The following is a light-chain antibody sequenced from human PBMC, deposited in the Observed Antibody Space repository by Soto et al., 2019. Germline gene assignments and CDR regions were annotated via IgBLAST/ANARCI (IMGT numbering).Light chain of an antibody. J-gene: IGLJ1*01. Sequence: QSVLTQPPSASGSFGQSVTISCTGTSSDVGGYNYVSWYQQHPGKAPKLMIYEVSARPSGVPDRFSGSKSGNTASLTVSGLQAEDEADYYCSSYSGTNYHYVFGTGTKLTVL. CDR3: SSYSGTNYHYV. V-gene: IGLV2-8*01. CDR2: EVS. CDR1: SSDVGGYNY.